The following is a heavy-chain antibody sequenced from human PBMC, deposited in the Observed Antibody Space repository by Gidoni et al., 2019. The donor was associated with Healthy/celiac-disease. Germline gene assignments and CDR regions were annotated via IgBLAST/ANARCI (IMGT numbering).Heavy chain of an antibody. CDR3: ARDKAVVVAATHNWFDP. J-gene: IGHJ5*02. V-gene: IGHV1-2*02. D-gene: IGHD2-15*01. CDR2: INPNSGGT. Sequence: QVQLVQSGAEVKTPGAAVKVSCKASGSTFTGYYRHWVRPAPGKGLHWMGWINPNSGGTNYAQKFQGRVTMSRDTSISTAYMELSRLRSDDTAVYYCARDKAVVVAATHNWFDPWGQGTLVTVSS. CDR1: GSTFTGYY.